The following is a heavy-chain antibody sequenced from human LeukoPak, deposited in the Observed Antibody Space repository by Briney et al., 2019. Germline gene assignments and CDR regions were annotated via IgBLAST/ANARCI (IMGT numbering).Heavy chain of an antibody. Sequence: ASVKVSCKASGYTFTGYYMHWVRQATGQGLEWMGWMNPNSGNTGYAQKFQGRVTMTRNTSISTAYMELSSLRSEDTAVYYCARGGSGYYYDSSGYSDYWGQGTLVTVSS. V-gene: IGHV1-8*02. CDR2: MNPNSGNT. CDR3: ARGGSGYYYDSSGYSDY. CDR1: GYTFTGYY. D-gene: IGHD3-22*01. J-gene: IGHJ4*02.